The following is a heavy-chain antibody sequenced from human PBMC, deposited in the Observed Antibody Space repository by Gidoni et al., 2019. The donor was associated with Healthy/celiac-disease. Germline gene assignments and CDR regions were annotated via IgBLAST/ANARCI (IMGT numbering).Heavy chain of an antibody. D-gene: IGHD2-21*02. V-gene: IGHV3-23*01. CDR1: GFPFSSYA. J-gene: IGHJ3*02. CDR3: AKDMPQPLTVVTPTDAFDI. CDR2: ISGSGGST. Sequence: EVQLLESGGGLVQPGGSLRLSCAASGFPFSSYAMSWVRQAPGKGLEWVSAISGSGGSTYYADSVKGRFTISRDNSKNTLYLQMNSLRAEDTAVYYCAKDMPQPLTVVTPTDAFDIWGQGTMVTVSS.